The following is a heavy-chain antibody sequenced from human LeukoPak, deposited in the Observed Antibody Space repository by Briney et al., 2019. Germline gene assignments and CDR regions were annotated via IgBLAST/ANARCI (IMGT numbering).Heavy chain of an antibody. D-gene: IGHD2-2*01. V-gene: IGHV4-30-2*01. CDR2: IYHSGST. Sequence: SETLSLTCTVSGGSISSGGYYWSWIRQPPGKGLEWIGYIYHSGSTYYNPSLKSRVTISVDRSKNQFSLKLSSVTAADTAVYYCARDVRRLRVPIDWGQGTLVTVSS. CDR3: ARDVRRLRVPID. J-gene: IGHJ4*02. CDR1: GGSISSGGYY.